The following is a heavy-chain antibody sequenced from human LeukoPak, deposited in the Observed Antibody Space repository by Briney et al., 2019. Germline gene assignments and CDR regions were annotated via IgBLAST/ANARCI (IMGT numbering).Heavy chain of an antibody. CDR2: VHNDGTTT. CDR1: GFTFTSYW. Sequence: GGSLRLSCAASGFTFTSYWIHWVRQAPGKGLVWVSRVHNDGTTTGYADSVKGRFAISRDNAKNTVYLQMNSLRAEDTAVYYCARGGVGSFDIWGQGTMVTVSS. CDR3: ARGGVGSFDI. D-gene: IGHD2-8*02. J-gene: IGHJ3*02. V-gene: IGHV3-74*01.